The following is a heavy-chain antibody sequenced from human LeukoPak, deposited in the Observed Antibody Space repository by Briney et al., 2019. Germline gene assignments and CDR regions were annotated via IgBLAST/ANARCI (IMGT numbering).Heavy chain of an antibody. J-gene: IGHJ4*02. V-gene: IGHV4-39*01. Sequence: KPSETLSLTCSVSGDSLSTSRYYWGWIRHPPGKGLEWVGTIYYSGSTYYNPSLTSRVTISVDTSKNQFSLKLSSVTAADTAVYYCASLHYDILTGYPSLLIDFWGQGGLVTVSS. CDR1: GDSLSTSRYY. CDR3: ASLHYDILTGYPSLLIDF. D-gene: IGHD3-9*01. CDR2: IYYSGST.